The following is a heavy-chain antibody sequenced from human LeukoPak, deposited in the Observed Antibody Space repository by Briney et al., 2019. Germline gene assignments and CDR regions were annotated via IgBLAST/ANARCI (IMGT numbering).Heavy chain of an antibody. Sequence: VASVKVSCKASGYTFTSYYMHWVRQAPGQGLEWMGIINPSGGSTSYAQKFQGRVTMTRDTSTSTVYMELSSLRSEDTAVYYCARSIAAAGKGFPFDYWGQGTLVTVSS. J-gene: IGHJ4*02. CDR2: INPSGGST. V-gene: IGHV1-46*01. CDR3: ARSIAAAGKGFPFDY. D-gene: IGHD6-13*01. CDR1: GYTFTSYY.